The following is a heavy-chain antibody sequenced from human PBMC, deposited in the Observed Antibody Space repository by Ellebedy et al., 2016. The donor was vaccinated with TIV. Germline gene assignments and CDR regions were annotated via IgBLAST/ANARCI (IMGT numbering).Heavy chain of an antibody. CDR2: IIPIFGTA. CDR1: GGTFSSYA. J-gene: IGHJ3*02. D-gene: IGHD6-13*01. CDR3: ARVALGTDAFEI. Sequence: ASVKVSCKASGGTFSSYAISWVRQAPGQGLEWMGGIIPIFGTANYAQKFQGRVTITADESTSTAYMELSSLRSEDTAVYYCARVALGTDAFEIWGQGTMVTVSS. V-gene: IGHV1-69*13.